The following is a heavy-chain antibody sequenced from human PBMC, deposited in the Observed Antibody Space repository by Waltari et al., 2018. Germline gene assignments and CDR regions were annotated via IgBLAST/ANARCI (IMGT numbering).Heavy chain of an antibody. D-gene: IGHD6-19*01. J-gene: IGHJ4*02. CDR1: GGTFSSYA. CDR3: ARGGQWLVLPDY. Sequence: QVQLVQSGAEVKKPGSPVKVSCNASGGTFSSYAPRWARQAPGQGLEWMVGIIPIFGTANYEQKFQGRVTIAADESTSTAYMELSSLRSEDTAVYYCARGGQWLVLPDYWGQGTLVTVSS. CDR2: IIPIFGTA. V-gene: IGHV1-69*01.